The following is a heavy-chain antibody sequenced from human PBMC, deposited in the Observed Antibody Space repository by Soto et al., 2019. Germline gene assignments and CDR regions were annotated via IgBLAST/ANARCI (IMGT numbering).Heavy chain of an antibody. D-gene: IGHD5-18*01. Sequence: SVKVSCKASGGTFSSYAISWVRQAPGQGLEWMGGIIPIFGTANYAQRFQGRVTITADKSTSTAYMELSSLRSEDTAVYYCARGHVDTAMVTVNWFDPWGQGTLVTVSS. CDR1: GGTFSSYA. CDR2: IIPIFGTA. CDR3: ARGHVDTAMVTVNWFDP. V-gene: IGHV1-69*06. J-gene: IGHJ5*02.